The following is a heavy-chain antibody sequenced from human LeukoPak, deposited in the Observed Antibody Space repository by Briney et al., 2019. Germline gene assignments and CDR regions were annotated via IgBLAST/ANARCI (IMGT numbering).Heavy chain of an antibody. CDR3: ASKSTDHGELRFDY. D-gene: IGHD4-17*01. V-gene: IGHV4-59*01. J-gene: IGHJ4*02. Sequence: SETLSLTCTISGDSTNTYFWSWIRQPPGKGLEWIGYIYYTGTTNYNPSLKSRVTISVDTSKNQFSLKVNSVTAADTGVYYCASKSTDHGELRFDYWGQGTLVTVSS. CDR2: IYYTGTT. CDR1: GDSTNTYF.